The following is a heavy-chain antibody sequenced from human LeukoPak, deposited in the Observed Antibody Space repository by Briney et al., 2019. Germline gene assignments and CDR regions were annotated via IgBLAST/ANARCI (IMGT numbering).Heavy chain of an antibody. V-gene: IGHV1-2*02. J-gene: IGHJ4*02. CDR3: ARGGHVRVYDNSAYYGHE. D-gene: IGHD3-22*01. Sequence: ASVKVSCKTSGYTFIGYFIHWVRQAPGQGLEWMGWINPNSGGTNYAQMFQGRVTMTRDTSISTVYMELSSLRSEDTAIYYCARGGHVRVYDNSAYYGHEWGQGTLVTVSS. CDR2: INPNSGGT. CDR1: GYTFIGYF.